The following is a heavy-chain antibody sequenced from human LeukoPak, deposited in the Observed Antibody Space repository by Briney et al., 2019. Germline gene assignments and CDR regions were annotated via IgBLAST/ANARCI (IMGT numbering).Heavy chain of an antibody. CDR3: ARELEVSGFDP. J-gene: IGHJ5*02. D-gene: IGHD6-19*01. CDR1: GFTFSSYW. Sequence: PGGSLRLSCAASGFTFSSYWMHWVRQAPGKGLVWVSRINSDGSSTFYADSVKGRFTISRDNAKNSLYLQMNSLRAEDTAVYYCARELEVSGFDPWGQGTLVTVSS. V-gene: IGHV3-74*01. CDR2: INSDGSST.